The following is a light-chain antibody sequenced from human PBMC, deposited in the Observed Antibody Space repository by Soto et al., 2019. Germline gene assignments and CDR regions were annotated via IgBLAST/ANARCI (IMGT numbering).Light chain of an antibody. V-gene: IGLV2-8*01. CDR1: SSDVGCYVY. CDR3: SSYAGINNFYV. J-gene: IGLJ1*01. CDR2: EVN. Sequence: LTQPPSASGSPGQSVTISCTGTSSDVGCYVYVSWYQQRPGKAPKLMIYEVNKRPSGVPDRFSGSKSGNTASLTVSGLQAEDEADYYCSSYAGINNFYVFGTGTKSPS.